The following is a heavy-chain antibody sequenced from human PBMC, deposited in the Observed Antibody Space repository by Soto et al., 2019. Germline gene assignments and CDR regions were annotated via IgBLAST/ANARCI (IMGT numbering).Heavy chain of an antibody. V-gene: IGHV4-4*02. D-gene: IGHD3-10*01. CDR1: GGSINNDDW. Sequence: QVQLQESGPGLVKPSGTLSLTCAVSGGSINNDDWWRWVRQPPRKGLEWIGEIYHSGSTNDNPSLKSRVTISLDKSKNRFSRILSPVTAADTAVYFCARVRSGADWGQGTLVTVSS. CDR3: ARVRSGAD. CDR2: IYHSGST. J-gene: IGHJ4*02.